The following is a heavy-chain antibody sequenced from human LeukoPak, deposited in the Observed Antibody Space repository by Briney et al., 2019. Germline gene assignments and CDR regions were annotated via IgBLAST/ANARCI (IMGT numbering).Heavy chain of an antibody. CDR2: IRYDGSNK. J-gene: IGHJ4*02. Sequence: SGGSLRLSCAASGFTFSSYGMHWVRQAPGKGLEWVAFIRYDGSNKYYADSVKGRFTISRDNSKNTLYLQMNSLRAEDTAVYYCAKDRRITIFGVVSALRVDYWGQGTLVTVSS. V-gene: IGHV3-30*02. CDR3: AKDRRITIFGVVSALRVDY. D-gene: IGHD3-3*01. CDR1: GFTFSSYG.